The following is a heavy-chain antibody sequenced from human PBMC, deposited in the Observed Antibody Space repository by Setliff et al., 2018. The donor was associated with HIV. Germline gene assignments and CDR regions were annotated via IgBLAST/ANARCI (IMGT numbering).Heavy chain of an antibody. CDR2: TGNSGSPI. CDR1: GFTFSSYE. Sequence: PGGSLRLSCAASGFTFSSYEMNWVRQAPGKGLEWVSYTGNSGSPIYYADSVKGRFTISRDNAKNSLYLQMNGLRAEDTAVYCCARDDNAGGIDYWGQGTLVTVSS. J-gene: IGHJ4*02. CDR3: ARDDNAGGIDY. D-gene: IGHD1-26*01. V-gene: IGHV3-48*03.